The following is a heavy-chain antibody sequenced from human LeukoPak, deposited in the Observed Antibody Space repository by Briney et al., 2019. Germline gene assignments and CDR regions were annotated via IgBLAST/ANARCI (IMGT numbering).Heavy chain of an antibody. D-gene: IGHD3-22*01. J-gene: IGHJ4*02. CDR2: MNPNSGNT. Sequence: ASVKVSCKASGYTFTSYDINWVRQATGQGLEWMGWMNPNSGNTGYAQKFQGRVTMTRNTSISTAYMELSSLRSEDTAVYYCATFYYYDSSGYLDLPYSLWGQGTLVTVSS. V-gene: IGHV1-8*01. CDR1: GYTFTSYD. CDR3: ATFYYYDSSGYLDLPYSL.